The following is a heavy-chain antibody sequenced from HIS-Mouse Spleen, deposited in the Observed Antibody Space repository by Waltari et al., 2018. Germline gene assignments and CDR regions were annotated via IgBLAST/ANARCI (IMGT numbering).Heavy chain of an antibody. V-gene: IGHV3-30*04. CDR2: ISYDGSNK. CDR3: ARDRHPDSSGWYGDYFDY. D-gene: IGHD6-19*01. CDR1: GFTFSSYA. Sequence: QVQLVESGGGVVQPGRSLRLSCAASGFTFSSYAMHWVRQAPGKGLEWVAVISYDGSNKYYADSVKGRFTISRDNSKNTLYLQMNSLRAEDTAVYYCARDRHPDSSGWYGDYFDYWGQGTLVTVSS. J-gene: IGHJ4*02.